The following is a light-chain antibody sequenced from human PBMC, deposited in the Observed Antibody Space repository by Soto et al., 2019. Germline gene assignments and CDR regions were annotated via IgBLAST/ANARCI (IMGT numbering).Light chain of an antibody. CDR3: SSHGGANNFYV. CDR2: EVS. J-gene: IGLJ1*01. CDR1: SSDIGAYNY. V-gene: IGLV2-8*01. Sequence: QSVLTQPPSASGSPGQSVTISCTGTSSDIGAYNYVSWYQQHPGKVPKLMIYEVSKLPSGVPDRFSASKSGNTASPTVSGLQAEDEADYYCSSHGGANNFYVFGTGIKVTGL.